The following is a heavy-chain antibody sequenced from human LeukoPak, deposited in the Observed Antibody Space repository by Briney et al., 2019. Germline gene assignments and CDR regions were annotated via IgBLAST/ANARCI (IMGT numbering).Heavy chain of an antibody. CDR1: GHTFTGYC. CDR3: ARGYSSDNWFDP. V-gene: IGHV1-2*06. J-gene: IGHJ5*02. Sequence: ASVKVSCKASGHTFTGYCMHWVRQAPGQGLEWMGRINPNSGGTNYAQKFQGRVTMTRDTSISTAYMELSRLTSDDTAVYYCARGYSSDNWFDPWGQGTLVTVSS. D-gene: IGHD6-19*01. CDR2: INPNSGGT.